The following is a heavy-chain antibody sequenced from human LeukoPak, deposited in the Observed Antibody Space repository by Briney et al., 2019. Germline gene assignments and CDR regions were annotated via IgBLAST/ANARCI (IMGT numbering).Heavy chain of an antibody. CDR3: AKDVPYYYGSGSYSLDY. CDR1: GFTFSSYA. J-gene: IGHJ4*02. V-gene: IGHV3-30*02. CDR2: IRYDGSNK. Sequence: GGSLRLSCAASGFTFSSYAMHWVRQAPGKGLEWVAFIRYDGSNKYYADSVKGRFTISRDNSKNTLYLQMNSLRAEDTAVYYCAKDVPYYYGSGSYSLDYWGQGTLVTVSS. D-gene: IGHD3-10*01.